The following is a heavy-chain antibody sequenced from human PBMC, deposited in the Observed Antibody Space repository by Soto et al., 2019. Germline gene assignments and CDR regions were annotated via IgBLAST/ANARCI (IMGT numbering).Heavy chain of an antibody. D-gene: IGHD5-12*01. CDR3: AKGGYTSPFSY. V-gene: IGHV3-23*01. CDR1: GLTFSSYS. CDR2: IRASGSST. Sequence: SLRLSCAASGLTFSSYSMTWVRQAPGKGLEWVSTIRASGSSTYYADSVQGRFTISRDNSMNTLFLHMNSLRAEDSAIYYCAKGGYTSPFSYWGLGTLVTVSS. J-gene: IGHJ4*02.